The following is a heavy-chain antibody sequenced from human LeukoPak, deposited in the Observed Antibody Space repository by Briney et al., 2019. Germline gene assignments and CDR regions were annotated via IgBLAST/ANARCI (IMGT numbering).Heavy chain of an antibody. CDR1: GGSISSSSYY. CDR2: FEYGGST. D-gene: IGHD3-22*01. V-gene: IGHV4-39*07. Sequence: TSETLSLTCTVSGGSISSSSYYWGWIRQAPGKGLEWIGSFEYGGSTYYNPSLKSRVTISVGTSKNQFSLKLSSVTAADTAVYYCARGYYDSSGYYSDWGQGTLVTVSS. CDR3: ARGYYDSSGYYSD. J-gene: IGHJ4*02.